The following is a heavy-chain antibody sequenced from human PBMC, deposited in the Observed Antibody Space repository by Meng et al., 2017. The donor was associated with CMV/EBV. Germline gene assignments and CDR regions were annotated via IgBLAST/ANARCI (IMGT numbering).Heavy chain of an antibody. V-gene: IGHV1-18*01. J-gene: IGHJ4*02. Sequence: QVQLVQSGAEVKKPGASWKASGYTFTSYGISWVRQAPGQGLEWMGWISAYNGNTNYAQKLQGRVTMTTDTSTSTAYMELRSLRSDDTAVYYCARVTGPYYFDYWGQGTRVTVAS. CDR2: ISAYNGNT. CDR1: GYTFTSYG. D-gene: IGHD7-27*01. CDR3: ARVTGPYYFDY.